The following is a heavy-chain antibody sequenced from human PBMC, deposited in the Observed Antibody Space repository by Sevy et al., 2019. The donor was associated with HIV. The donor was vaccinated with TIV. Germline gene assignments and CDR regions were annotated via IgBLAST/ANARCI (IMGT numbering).Heavy chain of an antibody. Sequence: ASVKVSCKASGGTFSSYAISWVRQPPGQGLEWMGGIIPIFGTANYAQKFQGRVTITADESTSTAYMELSSLRSEDTAVYYCASEYSSSSPTYYYGMDVWGQWTTVTVSS. D-gene: IGHD6-6*01. J-gene: IGHJ6*02. CDR1: GGTFSSYA. V-gene: IGHV1-69*13. CDR2: IIPIFGTA. CDR3: ASEYSSSSPTYYYGMDV.